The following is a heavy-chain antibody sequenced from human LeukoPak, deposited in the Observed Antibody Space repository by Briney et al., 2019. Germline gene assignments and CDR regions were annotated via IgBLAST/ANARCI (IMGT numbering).Heavy chain of an antibody. J-gene: IGHJ4*02. CDR3: ARHMGVDVRAAAPFDY. Sequence: SETLSLTCTVSGGSISSYYWSWIRQPPGKGLEWIGYIYTSGSTNYNPSLKSRVTISVDTSKNQFSLKLSSVTAADTAVYYRARHMGVDVRAAAPFDYWGQGTLVTVSS. CDR2: IYTSGST. CDR1: GGSISSYY. V-gene: IGHV4-4*09. D-gene: IGHD6-13*01.